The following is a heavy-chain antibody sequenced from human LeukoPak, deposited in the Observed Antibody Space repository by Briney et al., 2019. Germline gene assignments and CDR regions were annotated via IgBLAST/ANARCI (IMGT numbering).Heavy chain of an antibody. CDR3: ASFGVAGTPSI. CDR1: GYTFSSYA. J-gene: IGHJ4*02. Sequence: ASVKVSCKASGYTFSSYAIHWVRQAPGQGLEWMGWINAGVGNTKYSEKFQGRVTITRDTSASTAYMELSSLRSEDTAVYYCASFGVAGTPSIWGQGTLVTVSS. D-gene: IGHD6-19*01. V-gene: IGHV1-3*01. CDR2: INAGVGNT.